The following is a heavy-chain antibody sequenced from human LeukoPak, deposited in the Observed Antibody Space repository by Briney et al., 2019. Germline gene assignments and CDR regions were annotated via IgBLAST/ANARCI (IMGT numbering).Heavy chain of an antibody. CDR3: ARMNNWRRGWYFDL. D-gene: IGHD1-1*01. Sequence: SETLSLTCTVSGGSISSYYWSWIRQPPGKGLEWVGYMYSSGSTNYNASLKSRVTISIDTSKNQFSLKVSSLTAADTAVYYCARMNNWRRGWYFDLWGRGTLVTVSS. CDR1: GGSISSYY. CDR2: MYSSGST. J-gene: IGHJ2*01. V-gene: IGHV4-59*01.